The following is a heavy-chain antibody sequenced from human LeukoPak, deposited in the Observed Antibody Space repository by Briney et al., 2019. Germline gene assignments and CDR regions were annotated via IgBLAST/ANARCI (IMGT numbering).Heavy chain of an antibody. CDR3: ARHSRYSSSWYGPRHNYYYYMDV. V-gene: IGHV4-34*01. CDR2: INHSGST. D-gene: IGHD6-13*01. CDR1: GGSFSGYY. J-gene: IGHJ6*03. Sequence: NASETLSLTCAVYGGSFSGYYWSWIRQPPGKGLEWIGEINHSGSTNYNPSLKSRVTISVDTSKNQFSLKLSSVTAADTAVYYCARHSRYSSSWYGPRHNYYYYMDVWGKGTTVAISS.